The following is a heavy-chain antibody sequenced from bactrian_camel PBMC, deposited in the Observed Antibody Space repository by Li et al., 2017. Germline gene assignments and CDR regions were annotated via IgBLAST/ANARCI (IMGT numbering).Heavy chain of an antibody. D-gene: IGHD2*01. CDR3: AARGPYCYTKLSVRDFTY. V-gene: IGHV3S55*01. Sequence: HVQLVESGGGSVQAGGSLRLSCTASGFAFDSDMGWFRLAPGNECELVSTIGSDGRTYYSDSVKGRFTISQDKAKNTMYLQLNNLKPEDTAMYYCAARGPYCYTKLSVRDFTYWGQGTQVTVS. CDR2: IGSDGRT. J-gene: IGHJ6*01. CDR1: GFAFDSD.